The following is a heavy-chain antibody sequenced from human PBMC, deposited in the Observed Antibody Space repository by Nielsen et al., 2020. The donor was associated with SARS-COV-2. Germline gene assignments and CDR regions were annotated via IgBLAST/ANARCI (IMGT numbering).Heavy chain of an antibody. Sequence: GGSLRLSSAASGFTFSSYGMHWVRQAPGKGLEWVAVISYDGSNKYYADSVKGRFTISRDNSKNTLYLQMNSLRAEDTAVYYCAKGSYYYDSSGYYSLDYWGQGTLVTVSS. CDR2: ISYDGSNK. V-gene: IGHV3-30*18. D-gene: IGHD3-22*01. CDR1: GFTFSSYG. J-gene: IGHJ4*02. CDR3: AKGSYYYDSSGYYSLDY.